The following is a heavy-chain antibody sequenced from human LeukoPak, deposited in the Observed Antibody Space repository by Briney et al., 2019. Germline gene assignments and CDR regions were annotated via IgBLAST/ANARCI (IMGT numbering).Heavy chain of an antibody. D-gene: IGHD4-23*01. V-gene: IGHV3-15*01. CDR2: IKSKADGGTT. J-gene: IGHJ6*02. Sequence: GGSLRLSCAASGFTFSNAWMSWVRQAPGKGLEWVGRIKSKADGGTTDYAAPVKGRFTISRDNSKNTLYLQMNSLRAEDTAVYYCAKGGRWPSYYYYGMDVWGQGTTVTVSS. CDR1: GFTFSNAW. CDR3: AKGGRWPSYYYYGMDV.